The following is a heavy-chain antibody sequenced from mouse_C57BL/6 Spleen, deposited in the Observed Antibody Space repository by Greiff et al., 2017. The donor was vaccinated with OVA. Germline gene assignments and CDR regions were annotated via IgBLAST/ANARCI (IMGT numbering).Heavy chain of an antibody. CDR3: AREDSNYRHWYFDV. D-gene: IGHD2-5*01. CDR2: IYPRSGNT. J-gene: IGHJ1*03. V-gene: IGHV1-81*01. CDR1: GYTFTSYG. Sequence: QVQLQQSGAELARPGASVKLSCKASGYTFTSYGISWVKQRTGQGLEWIGEIYPRSGNTYYNEKFKGKATLSADKSSSTAYMELRSLTSEDSAVYFCAREDSNYRHWYFDVWGTGTTVTGSS.